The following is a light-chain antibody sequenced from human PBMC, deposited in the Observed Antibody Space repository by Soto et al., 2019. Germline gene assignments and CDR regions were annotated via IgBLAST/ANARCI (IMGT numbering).Light chain of an antibody. J-gene: IGLJ1*01. Sequence: QSALAQPASVSGSPGQSITISCTGTSSDVGGYNHVSWYQQHPGKAPKLIIYEVRNRPSGVSNRLSGSKSGTSASLAITGLQAEDEADYYCQSYDSSLSGWVFGTGTKVTVL. CDR2: EVR. CDR1: SSDVGGYNH. CDR3: QSYDSSLSGWV. V-gene: IGLV2-14*01.